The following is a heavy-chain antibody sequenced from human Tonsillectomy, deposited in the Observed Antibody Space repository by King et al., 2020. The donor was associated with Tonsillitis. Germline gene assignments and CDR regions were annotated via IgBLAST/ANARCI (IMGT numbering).Heavy chain of an antibody. CDR2: INPNNGDT. Sequence: QLVQSGAEVKKPGASVKVSCKASGYTFSGYYMHWVRQAPGQGLEWMGWINPNNGDTNCAQKFQGRVTMTGDTSISTAYMELSSLRSDDTAVYYCARDLGCSGGSCYSEDFDYWGQGTLVTVSS. V-gene: IGHV1-2*02. J-gene: IGHJ4*02. D-gene: IGHD2-15*01. CDR1: GYTFSGYY. CDR3: ARDLGCSGGSCYSEDFDY.